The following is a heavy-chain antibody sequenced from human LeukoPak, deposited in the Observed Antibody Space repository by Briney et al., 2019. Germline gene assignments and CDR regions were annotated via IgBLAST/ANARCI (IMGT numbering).Heavy chain of an antibody. CDR1: GFNFNMFA. Sequence: GGSLRLSCTGNGFNFNMFAMNWVRQAPGQGLEWVSGLSRGGATTNYADSVKGRFTISRDKSKNMVFLQMNSLRPEDTAVYYCAKEQRIRHCSEGVCMEGYYFDYWGQGTLVTVSS. J-gene: IGHJ4*02. V-gene: IGHV3-23*01. CDR3: AKEQRIRHCSEGVCMEGYYFDY. D-gene: IGHD2-8*01. CDR2: LSRGGATT.